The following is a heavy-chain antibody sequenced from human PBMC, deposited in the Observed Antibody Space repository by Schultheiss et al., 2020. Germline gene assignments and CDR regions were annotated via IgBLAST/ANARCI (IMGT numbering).Heavy chain of an antibody. CDR1: GFTFSSYA. D-gene: IGHD5-24*01. J-gene: IGHJ4*02. CDR3: ARDRVGGRDGYNFDY. CDR2: IYSGGST. Sequence: GGSLRLSCAASGFTFSSYAMSWVRQAPGKGLEWVSVIYSGGSTYYADSVKGRFTISRDNSKNTLYLQMNSLRAEDTAVYYCARDRVGGRDGYNFDYWGQGTL. V-gene: IGHV3-66*01.